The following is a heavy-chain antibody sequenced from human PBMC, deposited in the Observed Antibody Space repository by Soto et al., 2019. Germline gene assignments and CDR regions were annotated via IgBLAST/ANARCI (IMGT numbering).Heavy chain of an antibody. Sequence: ASVKVSRKASGYTFTSYGISWVRQAPGQGLEWMGWISAYNGNTNYAQEFQGRVTITADESTSTAYMELSSLRSEDTAVYYCARDRVGTVSYYYYYGMDVWGQGTTVTVSS. CDR1: GYTFTSYG. D-gene: IGHD4-17*01. CDR2: ISAYNGNT. V-gene: IGHV1-18*01. J-gene: IGHJ6*02. CDR3: ARDRVGTVSYYYYYGMDV.